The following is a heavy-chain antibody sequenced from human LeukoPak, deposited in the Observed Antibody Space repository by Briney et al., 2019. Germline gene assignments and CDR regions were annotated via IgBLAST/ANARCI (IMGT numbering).Heavy chain of an antibody. CDR1: RFIFSTYA. CDR3: AKGYKASPLDY. Sequence: GGSLRLSCAASRFIFSTYATSWVRQAPGKGLDWVSGISGSGSSTYYADSVKGRFTISRDNTKNTLYLQMNSLRAEDTAVYYCAKGYKASPLDYWGQGTLVTVSS. J-gene: IGHJ4*02. V-gene: IGHV3-23*01. D-gene: IGHD3-10*01. CDR2: ISGSGSST.